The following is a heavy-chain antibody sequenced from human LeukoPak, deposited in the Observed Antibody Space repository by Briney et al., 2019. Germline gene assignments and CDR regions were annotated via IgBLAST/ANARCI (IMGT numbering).Heavy chain of an antibody. V-gene: IGHV1-69*01. CDR1: GGTXSSYA. D-gene: IGHD3-10*01. CDR2: IIPIFGTA. Sequence: ASVKVSCKASGGTXSSYAVSWVRQAPGQGLEWMGGIIPIFGTANYAQKFQGRVTITADESTSTAYMELSRLRSEDTAVYYCAKSAGSTMVRGFLRDWFDPWGQGTLVTVSS. CDR3: AKSAGSTMVRGFLRDWFDP. J-gene: IGHJ5*02.